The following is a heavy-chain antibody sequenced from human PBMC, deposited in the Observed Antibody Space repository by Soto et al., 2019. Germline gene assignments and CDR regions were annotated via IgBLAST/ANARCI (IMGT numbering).Heavy chain of an antibody. CDR1: GGFISSSNW. CDR2: XXHRGXT. J-gene: IGHJ6*02. V-gene: IGHV4-4*02. D-gene: IGHD3-3*01. Sequence: PSETLSLTCAASGGFISSSNWWSWVRQPPGKGLEWIGXXXHRGXTNYNPSLXXXVTISVDKSKNQFSLKLSXVTAADXXXXYCARXXVTEISGVVIIQGMDVWGQGTKVT. CDR3: ARXXVTEISGVVIIQGMDV.